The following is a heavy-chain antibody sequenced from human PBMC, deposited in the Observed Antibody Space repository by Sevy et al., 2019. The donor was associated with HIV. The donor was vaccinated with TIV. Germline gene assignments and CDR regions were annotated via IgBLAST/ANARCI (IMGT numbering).Heavy chain of an antibody. D-gene: IGHD4-17*01. CDR1: GFTFSSYS. V-gene: IGHV3-21*01. J-gene: IGHJ4*02. Sequence: GGSLRLSCAASGFTFSSYSMNWVRQAPGKGLEWVSSISSSSSYIYYADSVKGRFTISRDNAKNSLYLQMNSLRAEDTAVYYCARDGTHLMTTVPYCDYWGQGTLVTVSS. CDR2: ISSSSSYI. CDR3: ARDGTHLMTTVPYCDY.